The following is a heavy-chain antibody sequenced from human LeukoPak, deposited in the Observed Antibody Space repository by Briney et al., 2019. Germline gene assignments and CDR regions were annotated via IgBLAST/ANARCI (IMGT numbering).Heavy chain of an antibody. Sequence: ASVKVSCKASGYTFTSYDINWVRQATGQGLEWMGWMNPNSGNTGYAQKFQGRVTITRNTSISTAYMELSSLRSEDTAVYYCASLPATAIPYYFDYWGQGTLVTVSS. CDR3: ASLPATAIPYYFDY. J-gene: IGHJ4*02. V-gene: IGHV1-8*03. CDR2: MNPNSGNT. D-gene: IGHD2-21*02. CDR1: GYTFTSYD.